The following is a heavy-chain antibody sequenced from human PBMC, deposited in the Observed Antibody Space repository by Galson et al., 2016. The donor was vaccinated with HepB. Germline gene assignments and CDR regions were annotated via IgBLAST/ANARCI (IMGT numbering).Heavy chain of an antibody. CDR3: ARDRGFYSSTWD. J-gene: IGHJ4*02. CDR2: ISGDGAP. D-gene: IGHD2-2*01. V-gene: IGHV3-23*01. Sequence: SLRLSCAASGFTFSSYAMSWVRQAPGKGLEWVSSISGDGAPYYVDSMKGRFTISGDNSKDTLYLQMISLRAEDTAVYNCARDRGFYSSTWDWGQGTLVTVSS. CDR1: GFTFSSYA.